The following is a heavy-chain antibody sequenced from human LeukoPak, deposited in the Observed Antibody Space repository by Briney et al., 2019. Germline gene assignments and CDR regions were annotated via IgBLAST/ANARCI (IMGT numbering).Heavy chain of an antibody. V-gene: IGHV1-2*02. Sequence: ASVKVSCKASGYTFTGYYMHWVRQAPGQGLEWMGWINPNSGGTNYARKFQGRVTMTRDTSISTAYMELSRLRSDDTAVYYCARGTIRIAAAGDYNWFDPWGQGTLVTVSS. CDR2: INPNSGGT. J-gene: IGHJ5*02. D-gene: IGHD6-13*01. CDR1: GYTFTGYY. CDR3: ARGTIRIAAAGDYNWFDP.